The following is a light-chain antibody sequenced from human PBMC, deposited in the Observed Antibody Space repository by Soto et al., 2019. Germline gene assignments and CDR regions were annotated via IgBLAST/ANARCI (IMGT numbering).Light chain of an antibody. J-gene: IGKJ1*01. V-gene: IGKV3-20*01. CDR2: GAS. CDR1: QSVSSSY. CDR3: QQYDTSPRT. Sequence: EIVLTQSPGTLSLSPGERATLSCRASQSVSSSYLAWYQQKPGQAPRLLIYGASSRAAGIPDRFSGSGSGTDFSLTINRLEPEDSAVYYCQQYDTSPRTFGQGTKVDIK.